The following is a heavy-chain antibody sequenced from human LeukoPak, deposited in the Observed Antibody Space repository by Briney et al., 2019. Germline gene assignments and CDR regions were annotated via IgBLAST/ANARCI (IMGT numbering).Heavy chain of an antibody. Sequence: HVESLKISCKGSGYSFTSYWIGWVRQMPGKGLEWMGIIYPGDSDTRYSPSFQGQVTISADKSISTAYLQWSSLKASDTAMYYCARIGYCGGDCYSGYFDYWGQGTLVTVSS. CDR1: GYSFTSYW. CDR2: IYPGDSDT. V-gene: IGHV5-51*01. D-gene: IGHD2-21*02. J-gene: IGHJ4*02. CDR3: ARIGYCGGDCYSGYFDY.